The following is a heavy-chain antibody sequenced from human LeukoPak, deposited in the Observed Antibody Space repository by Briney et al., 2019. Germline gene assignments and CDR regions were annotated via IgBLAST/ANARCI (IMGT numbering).Heavy chain of an antibody. V-gene: IGHV3-30-3*01. Sequence: GGSLRLSCAASGFTFSSYAMHWVRQAPGKGLEWVAVISYDGSNKYYADSVKGRFTISRDNSKNTLYLQMNSLRAEDTAVYYCARVGTVYDYVWGSYDYWGRGTLVTVSS. CDR1: GFTFSSYA. D-gene: IGHD3-16*01. J-gene: IGHJ4*02. CDR2: ISYDGSNK. CDR3: ARVGTVYDYVWGSYDY.